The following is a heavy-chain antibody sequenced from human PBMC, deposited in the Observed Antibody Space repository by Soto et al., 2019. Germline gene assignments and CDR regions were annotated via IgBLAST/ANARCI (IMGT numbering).Heavy chain of an antibody. CDR1: GSTFSNYG. CDR3: ATVDNYYGSVF. D-gene: IGHD3-10*01. CDR2: VWYYGTTK. J-gene: IGHJ4*02. Sequence: QVQLVESGGGVVQPGTSLRLSCAASGSTFSNYGMHWVRQAPGKGLEGVAVVWYYGTTKFYPDSVKGRFTISRDNSNNTLYLQMNSQRVEDTAVYYCATVDNYYGSVFWGQGTLVTVSS. V-gene: IGHV3-33*01.